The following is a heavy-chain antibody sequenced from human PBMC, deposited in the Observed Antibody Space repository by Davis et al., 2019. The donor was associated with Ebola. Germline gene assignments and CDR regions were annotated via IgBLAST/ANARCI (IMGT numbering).Heavy chain of an antibody. D-gene: IGHD6-13*01. CDR1: GGSISSSNW. V-gene: IGHV4-4*02. J-gene: IGHJ4*02. CDR2: IYYSGST. Sequence: MPSETLSLTCAVSGGSISSSNWWSWVRQPPRKGLEWIGSIYYSGSTYYNPSLKSRVTISVDTSKNQFSLKLSSVTAADTAVYYCARGQITPGIAAADQEMFFDYWGQGTVVTVSS. CDR3: ARGQITPGIAAADQEMFFDY.